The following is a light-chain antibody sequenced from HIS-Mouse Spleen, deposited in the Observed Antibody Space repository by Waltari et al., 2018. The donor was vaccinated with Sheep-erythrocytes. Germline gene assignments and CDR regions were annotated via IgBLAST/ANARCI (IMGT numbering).Light chain of an antibody. Sequence: QSALTQPRSVSGSPGQSVTIPCTGTSSDVGGYNYVSWYQQHPGKAPKLMIYDVSKRPSGVPDRFSGSKSGNTASLNISGLQAEDEADYYCCSYAGSYNHVFATGTKVTVL. CDR3: CSYAGSYNHV. J-gene: IGLJ1*01. V-gene: IGLV2-11*01. CDR1: SSDVGGYNY. CDR2: DVS.